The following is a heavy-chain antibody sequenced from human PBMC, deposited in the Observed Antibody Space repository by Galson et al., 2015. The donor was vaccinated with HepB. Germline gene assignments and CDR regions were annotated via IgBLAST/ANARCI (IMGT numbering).Heavy chain of an antibody. J-gene: IGHJ4*02. D-gene: IGHD3-22*01. CDR3: ARDGMIVVVLDY. CDR2: IDPSDSYT. Sequence: QSGAEVKKPGESLRISCKGSGYSFTSYWISWVRQMPGKGLEWMGRIDPSDSYTNYSPSFQGHVTISRDNSKNTLYLQMNSLRAEDTAVYYCARDGMIVVVLDYWGQGTLVTVSS. V-gene: IGHV5-10-1*01. CDR1: GYSFTSYW.